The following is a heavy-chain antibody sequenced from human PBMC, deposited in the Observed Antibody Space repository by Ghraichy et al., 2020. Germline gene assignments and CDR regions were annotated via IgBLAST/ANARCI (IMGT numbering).Heavy chain of an antibody. J-gene: IGHJ4*02. V-gene: IGHV4-39*01. Sequence: SETLSLTCTVSGGSISSSSYYWGWIRQPPGKGLEWIGSIYYSGSTYYNPSLKSRVTISVDTSKNQFSLKLSSVTAADTAVYYCARQAYYDYVWGSPLDYFDYWGQGTLVTVSS. D-gene: IGHD3-16*01. CDR1: GGSISSSSYY. CDR3: ARQAYYDYVWGSPLDYFDY. CDR2: IYYSGST.